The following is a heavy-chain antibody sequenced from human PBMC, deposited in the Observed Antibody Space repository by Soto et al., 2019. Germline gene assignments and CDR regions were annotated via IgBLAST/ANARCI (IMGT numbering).Heavy chain of an antibody. D-gene: IGHD3-3*01. J-gene: IGHJ3*02. Sequence: GGSLRLSCAASGFTFSSYSMNWVRQAPGKGLEWVSSISSSSSYIYYADSVKGRFTISRDNAKNSLYLQMNSLRAEDTAVYYCERAHPGLTDFWSGYFSSAFDIWGQGTMVTVSS. CDR1: GFTFSSYS. CDR3: ERAHPGLTDFWSGYFSSAFDI. CDR2: ISSSSSYI. V-gene: IGHV3-21*01.